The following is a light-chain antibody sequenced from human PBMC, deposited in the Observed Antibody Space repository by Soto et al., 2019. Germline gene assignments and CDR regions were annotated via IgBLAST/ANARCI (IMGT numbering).Light chain of an antibody. Sequence: QSALTQPASVSGSPGQSITISCTGTSSDNGTYNLVSWYQQHPGKAPKLIIYEATKRPAGVSNRFSGSKSGNTASLTISGLQTEDEPDYYSSSYAGGSTLVFGGGTKLTVL. V-gene: IGLV2-23*01. J-gene: IGLJ3*02. CDR2: EAT. CDR1: SSDNGTYNL. CDR3: SSYAGGSTLV.